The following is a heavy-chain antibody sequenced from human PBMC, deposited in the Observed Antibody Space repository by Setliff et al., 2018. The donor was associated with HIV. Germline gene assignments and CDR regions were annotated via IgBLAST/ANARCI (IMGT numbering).Heavy chain of an antibody. J-gene: IGHJ3*01. V-gene: IGHV4-38-2*01. CDR2: FYQSGNT. Sequence: KSSETLSLTCGVSGYSISSGEFWGWIRQPSGKGLEWIGTFYQSGNTYYNPSLKSRVTISIDTSKNEFSLKMTSLTAADTAFYYCASPIPVTGTGAPFALWGQGTLGTV. D-gene: IGHD6-19*01. CDR3: ASPIPVTGTGAPFAL. CDR1: GYSISSGEF.